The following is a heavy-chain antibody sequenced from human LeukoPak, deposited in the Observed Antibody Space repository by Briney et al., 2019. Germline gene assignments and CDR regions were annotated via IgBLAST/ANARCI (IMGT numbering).Heavy chain of an antibody. D-gene: IGHD3-10*01. J-gene: IGHJ4*02. Sequence: PGGSLRLSCAASGFTFRIHWMSWVRQAPGKGLEWVATIKGDGSERYYVDSVKGRFTVSRDNAENSMYLQMNSLRAEDTAVYYCARGGSYTVDYWGQGTLVTVSS. CDR3: ARGGSYTVDY. V-gene: IGHV3-7*01. CDR2: IKGDGSER. CDR1: GFTFRIHW.